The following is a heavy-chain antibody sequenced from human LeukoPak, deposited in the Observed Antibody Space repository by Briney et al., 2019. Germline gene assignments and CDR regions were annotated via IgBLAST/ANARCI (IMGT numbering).Heavy chain of an antibody. CDR1: GYSISSGYY. J-gene: IGHJ5*02. CDR2: IYPSGST. Sequence: SETLSLTCTVSGYSISSGYYWGWIRQPPGKGLEWIGSIYPSGSTYYYPSLKSRVTISLDTSKNQFSLKLSPVTAADTAVYYCARAYFSSWYMNWFDPWGQGTLVTVSS. D-gene: IGHD6-13*01. V-gene: IGHV4-38-2*02. CDR3: ARAYFSSWYMNWFDP.